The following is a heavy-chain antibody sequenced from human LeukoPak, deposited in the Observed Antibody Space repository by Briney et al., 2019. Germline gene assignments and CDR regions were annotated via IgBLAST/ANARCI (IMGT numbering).Heavy chain of an antibody. CDR1: GFTFTSFA. CDR3: AKGRGWEASYYYYYMDV. J-gene: IGHJ6*03. D-gene: IGHD1-26*01. CDR2: IRYDGSNK. Sequence: GGSLRLSCAASGFTFTSFAFHWVRQAPGKGLEWVAFIRYDGSNKYYTDSVKGRFTISRDNSKNTLYLQMNSLRAEDTAVYYCAKGRGWEASYYYYYMDVWGKGTTVTISS. V-gene: IGHV3-30*02.